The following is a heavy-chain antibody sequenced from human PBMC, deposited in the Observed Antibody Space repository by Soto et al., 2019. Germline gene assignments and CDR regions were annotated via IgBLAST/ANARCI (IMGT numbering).Heavy chain of an antibody. Sequence: PGGSLRLSCAASGFTFDDYAMHWVRQAPGKGLEWVSGISWNSGSIGYADSVKGRFTISRDNAKNSLYLQMNSLRAEDTAVYYWADWIIVVTTFLEYWGKGTRVPVTP. J-gene: IGHJ4*02. V-gene: IGHV3-9*01. CDR2: ISWNSGSI. D-gene: IGHD3-22*01. CDR1: GFTFDDYA. CDR3: ADWIIVVTTFLEY.